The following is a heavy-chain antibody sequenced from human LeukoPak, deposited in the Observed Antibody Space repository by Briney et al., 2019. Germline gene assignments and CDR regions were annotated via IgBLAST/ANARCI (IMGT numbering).Heavy chain of an antibody. CDR3: ARSTIAVACGMDV. Sequence: GGSLRLSCAASGLTFSGYDMFWVRQATGKGLEWVSGIGTTGDTYYAGPVKGRFTISRENARNSLYLQMNSLIAGDTAVYYCARSTIAVACGMDVWGQGTTATVSS. CDR2: IGTTGDT. J-gene: IGHJ6*02. V-gene: IGHV3-13*04. CDR1: GLTFSGYD. D-gene: IGHD6-19*01.